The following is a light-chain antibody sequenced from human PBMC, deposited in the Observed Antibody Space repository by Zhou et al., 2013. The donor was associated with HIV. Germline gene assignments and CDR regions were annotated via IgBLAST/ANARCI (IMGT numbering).Light chain of an antibody. CDR3: MQALHTFT. Sequence: DIVMTQTPLSLSVTPGQPASISCKSSQSLLHSDGKTYLYWYLQKPGQSPQLLIYLASNRATGVPDRFSGSVSGTDFTLTISRVEAEDVGVYFCMQALHTFTFGGGPRWRSN. J-gene: IGKJ4*01. CDR2: LAS. CDR1: QSLLHSDGKTY. V-gene: IGKV2-28*01.